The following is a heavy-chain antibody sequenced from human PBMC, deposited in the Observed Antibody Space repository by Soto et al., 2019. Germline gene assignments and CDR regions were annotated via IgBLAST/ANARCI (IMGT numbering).Heavy chain of an antibody. CDR1: VYTFTSYA. CDR3: AREHFGYCRGGSCSPGFWFDP. J-gene: IGHJ5*02. D-gene: IGHD2-15*01. CDR2: INAGNGNT. V-gene: IGHV1-3*01. Sequence: ASVKVSFKASVYTFTSYAMHWVRQAPGQRLEGMGWINAGNGNTKYSQKFQGRVTITRDTSASTAYMELSGLRSEDTAVYYCAREHFGYCRGGSCSPGFWFDPWGQGTLVTVSS.